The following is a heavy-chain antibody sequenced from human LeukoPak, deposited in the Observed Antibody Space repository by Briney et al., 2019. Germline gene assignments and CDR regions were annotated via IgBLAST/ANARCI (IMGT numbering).Heavy chain of an antibody. Sequence: ASVKVSCKASGGTFSSYAISWVRQAPGQGLEWMGGIIPIFGTANYAQKFQGRVTITTDESTSTAYMELSSLRSEDTAVYYCARGGRGYYDSSGYWGQGTLVTASS. V-gene: IGHV1-69*05. CDR3: ARGGRGYYDSSGY. CDR1: GGTFSSYA. J-gene: IGHJ4*02. D-gene: IGHD3-22*01. CDR2: IIPIFGTA.